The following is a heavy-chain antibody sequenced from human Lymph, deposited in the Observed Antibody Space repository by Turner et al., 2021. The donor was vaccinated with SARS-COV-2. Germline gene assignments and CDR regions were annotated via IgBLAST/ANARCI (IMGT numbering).Heavy chain of an antibody. CDR1: GYTLTELS. Sequence: QVPLVQSGAEVRKPGASVKVSCKVSGYTLTELSMHWVRQAPGKGLEWMGGFDPEDGDTTYAQKFQGRVTMTEDTSTDTPYMELSSLRSEDTAVYYCAIGSSKPQWLDLFWYWGQGTLVTVSS. D-gene: IGHD6-19*01. V-gene: IGHV1-24*01. J-gene: IGHJ4*02. CDR2: FDPEDGDT. CDR3: AIGSSKPQWLDLFWY.